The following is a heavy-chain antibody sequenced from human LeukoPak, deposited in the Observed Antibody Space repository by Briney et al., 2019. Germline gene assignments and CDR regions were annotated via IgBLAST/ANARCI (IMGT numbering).Heavy chain of an antibody. J-gene: IGHJ4*02. CDR1: GYPFTGSY. CDR2: INPNSGGT. D-gene: IGHD2-21*01. V-gene: IGHV1-2*02. Sequence: ASVKVSCKASGYPFTGSYMHWVRQAPGQGLEWMGWINPNSGGTDCAQKFQGRVTMTRDTSISTAYMELSRLRSDDTAVYYCARDISGDIVGVFDYWGQRTLVTVSS. CDR3: ARDISGDIVGVFDY.